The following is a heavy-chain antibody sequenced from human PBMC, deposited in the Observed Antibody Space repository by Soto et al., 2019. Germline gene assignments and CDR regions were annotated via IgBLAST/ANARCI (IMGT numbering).Heavy chain of an antibody. CDR2: INHSGST. CDR1: GGSFSGYY. Sequence: PSETLSLTCAVYGGSFSGYYWSWIRQPPGKGLEWIGEINHSGSTNYNPPLKSRVTISVDTSKNQFSLKLSSVTAADTAVYYCARGPKASSYGYSSGMDVWGQGTTVTVSS. J-gene: IGHJ6*02. V-gene: IGHV4-34*01. D-gene: IGHD5-18*01. CDR3: ARGPKASSYGYSSGMDV.